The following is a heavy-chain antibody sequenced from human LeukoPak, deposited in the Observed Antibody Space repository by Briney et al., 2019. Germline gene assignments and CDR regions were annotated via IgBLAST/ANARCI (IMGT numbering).Heavy chain of an antibody. J-gene: IGHJ3*02. D-gene: IGHD1-26*01. CDR2: ISYGGSNK. Sequence: GRSLRLSCAASGFTFSSYAMHWVRQAPGKGLEWVAVISYGGSNKYYADSVKGRFTISRDNAKNTLYLQMNSLRAEDTAVYYCARAGEGLLAYSSDIWGQGTMVTVSS. CDR3: ARAGEGLLAYSSDI. V-gene: IGHV3-30-3*01. CDR1: GFTFSSYA.